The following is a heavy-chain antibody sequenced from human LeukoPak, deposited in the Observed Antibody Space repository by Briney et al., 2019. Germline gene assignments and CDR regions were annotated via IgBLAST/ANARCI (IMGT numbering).Heavy chain of an antibody. V-gene: IGHV3-30*03. D-gene: IGHD3-3*01. CDR1: GFTFSSYG. Sequence: GGSLRLSCAAAGFTFSSYGMHWVRQAPGKGLEWVALISYDGSDEYYADSVKGRFTISRENSKNTVSLQMNSLKVEDTAVYFCVSKAEHLRFLAWTYYKGMDVWGQGTTVTVSS. J-gene: IGHJ6*02. CDR2: ISYDGSDE. CDR3: VSKAEHLRFLAWTYYKGMDV.